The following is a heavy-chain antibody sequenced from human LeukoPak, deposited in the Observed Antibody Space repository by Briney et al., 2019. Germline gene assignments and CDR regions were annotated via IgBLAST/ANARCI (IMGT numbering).Heavy chain of an antibody. D-gene: IGHD3/OR15-3a*01. CDR2: INHSGST. J-gene: IGHJ4*02. V-gene: IGHV4-34*01. CDR3: ARQTGSGLFTLP. CDR1: GGSFSGYY. Sequence: SETLSLTCAVYGGSFSGYYWSWIRQPPGKGLEWIGEINHSGSTNYNPSLKSRVTISVDTSKNQFSLKLSSVTATDTAMYYCARQTGSGLFTLPGGQGTLVTVSS.